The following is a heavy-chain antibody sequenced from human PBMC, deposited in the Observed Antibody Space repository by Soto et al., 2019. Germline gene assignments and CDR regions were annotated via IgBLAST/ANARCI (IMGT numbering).Heavy chain of an antibody. CDR2: ISGSGGST. V-gene: IGHV3-23*01. Sequence: GGSLRLSCAASGFTFSSYAMSWFRQAPGKGLEWVSAISGSGGSTYYADSVKGRFTISRDNSKNTLYLQMNSLRAEDTAVYYCAKVYDMWTGYDGTPPYYFSYCAQRNSVPVSS. CDR1: GFTFSSYA. J-gene: IGHJ4*02. D-gene: IGHD3-9*01. CDR3: AKVYDMWTGYDGTPPYYFSY.